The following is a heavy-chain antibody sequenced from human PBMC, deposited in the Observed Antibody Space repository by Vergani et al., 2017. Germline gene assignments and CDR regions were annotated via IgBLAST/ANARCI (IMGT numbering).Heavy chain of an antibody. V-gene: IGHV1-46*01. CDR3: ARGRRVSEYFQH. CDR2: INPSGGST. J-gene: IGHJ1*01. CDR1: GYTFTSYY. Sequence: QVQLVQSGAEVKKPGASVKVSCKASGYTFTSYYMHWVRQAPGQGLEWMGIINPSGGSTSYAQKFQGRVTMTTDTSTSTAYMELRSLRSDDTAVYYCARGRRVSEYFQHWGQGTLVTVSS.